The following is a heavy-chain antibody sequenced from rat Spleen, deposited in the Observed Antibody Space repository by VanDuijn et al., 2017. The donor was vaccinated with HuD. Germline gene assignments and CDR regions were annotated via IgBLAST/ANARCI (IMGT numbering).Heavy chain of an antibody. D-gene: IGHD1-11*01. CDR2: ISSSGGNT. J-gene: IGHJ1*01. CDR3: ARPTYGWYFDF. CDR1: GFTFRSFP. V-gene: IGHV5-46*01. Sequence: EVQVVEFGGGFAQPGRSMKLSCVASGFTFRSFPMAWVRQAPTKGLEWVATISSSGGNTYYRDSVKGRFTISRDNAKSSLYLQMYSLRSEDTATYYCARPTYGWYFDFWGPGTMVTVSS.